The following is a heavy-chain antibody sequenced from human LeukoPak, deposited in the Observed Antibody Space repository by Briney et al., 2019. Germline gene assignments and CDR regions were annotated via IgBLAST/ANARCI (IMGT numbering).Heavy chain of an antibody. CDR3: ARDGPDGVDY. V-gene: IGHV4-59*01. Sequence: SETLSLTCTVSGGSISSYYWSWIRQPPRQGLEWIGYIYYSGSTNYNPSLKSRVTISVDTSKNQFSLKLSSVTAADTAVYYCARDGPDGVDYWGQGTLVTVSS. CDR1: GGSISSYY. D-gene: IGHD1-14*01. CDR2: IYYSGST. J-gene: IGHJ4*02.